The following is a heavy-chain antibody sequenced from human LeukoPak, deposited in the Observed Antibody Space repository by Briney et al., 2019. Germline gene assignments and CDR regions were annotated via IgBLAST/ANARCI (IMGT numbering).Heavy chain of an antibody. J-gene: IGHJ5*02. CDR2: IYHSGIT. Sequence: SGTLSLTCTVSSGSISSSNWWSWVRQTPGQGLEWIGEIYHSGITNYNPSLKSRVIISVDKSKNQFSLKLSSVTAADTAVYYCAGYNYGPFDPWGQGTLVTVSS. CDR1: SGSISSSNW. D-gene: IGHD5-18*01. CDR3: AGYNYGPFDP. V-gene: IGHV4-4*02.